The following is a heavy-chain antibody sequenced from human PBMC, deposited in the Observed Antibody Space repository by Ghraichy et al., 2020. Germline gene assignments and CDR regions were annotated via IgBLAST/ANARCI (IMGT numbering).Heavy chain of an antibody. V-gene: IGHV3-30*03. J-gene: IGHJ4*02. CDR2: ISYDGSNK. CDR3: ARDEYYDSSGYFYSYFDY. D-gene: IGHD3-22*01. CDR1: GFTFSNYG. Sequence: GGSLRLSCAASGFTFSNYGMHWVRQAPGKGLEWVAVISYDGSNKYYADSVKGRLTISRDNSKNTLYLQMNSLRAEDTAVYYCARDEYYDSSGYFYSYFDYWGQGTLVTVSS.